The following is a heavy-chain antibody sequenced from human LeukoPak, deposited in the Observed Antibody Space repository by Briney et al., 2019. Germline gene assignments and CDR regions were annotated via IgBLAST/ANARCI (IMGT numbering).Heavy chain of an antibody. V-gene: IGHV3-66*01. CDR2: IYSGGST. CDR3: AREGYCSSTSCYLDAFGI. Sequence: GGSLRLSCAASGFTVSSNYMSWVRQAPGKGLEWVSVIYSGGSTYYADSVKGRFTISRDNSKNTLYLQMNSLRAEDTAVYYCAREGYCSSTSCYLDAFGIWGQGTMVTVSS. CDR1: GFTVSSNY. D-gene: IGHD2-2*01. J-gene: IGHJ3*02.